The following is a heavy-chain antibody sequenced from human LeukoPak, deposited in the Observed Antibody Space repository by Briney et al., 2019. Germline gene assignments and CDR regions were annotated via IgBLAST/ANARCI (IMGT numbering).Heavy chain of an antibody. CDR3: ARVYEGYYYYMDV. V-gene: IGHV4-38-2*01. CDR2: FYHSEST. Sequence: PSETLSLTCVVSGYSISSGFYWGWIRQPPGKGLEWIGSFYHSESTYYNPSLKSRVTISVDTTKNHFSMNLSTVTAPDTGVYYTARVYEGYYYYMDVWGKGTTVTVSS. D-gene: IGHD5/OR15-5a*01. CDR1: GYSISSGFY. J-gene: IGHJ6*03.